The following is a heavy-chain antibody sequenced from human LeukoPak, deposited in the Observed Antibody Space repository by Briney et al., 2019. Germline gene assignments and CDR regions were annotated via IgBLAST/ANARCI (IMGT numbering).Heavy chain of an antibody. J-gene: IGHJ3*02. V-gene: IGHV4-34*01. CDR3: ARGRGYYDSSGYYVRGYAFDI. CDR2: INHSGST. Sequence: SETLSLTCAVYGGSFSGYYWSWIRQPPGKGLEWIGEINHSGSTNYNPSLKSRVTISVDTSKNQFSLKLSSVTAADTAVYYCARGRGYYDSSGYYVRGYAFDIWGQGTMVTVSS. CDR1: GGSFSGYY. D-gene: IGHD3-22*01.